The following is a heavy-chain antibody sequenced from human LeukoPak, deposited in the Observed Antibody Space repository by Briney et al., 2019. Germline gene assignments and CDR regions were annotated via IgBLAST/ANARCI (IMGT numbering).Heavy chain of an antibody. V-gene: IGHV1-46*01. Sequence: ASVKVSCKASGYTFTSYYMHWVRQAPGQGLEWMGIINPSGGSTSYAQKFQGRATITRDTSTSTVYMELSSLGSEDTAVYYRARDGGYYDSSGYYYNDAFDIWGQGTLVTVSS. J-gene: IGHJ3*02. CDR3: ARDGGYYDSSGYYYNDAFDI. CDR2: INPSGGST. CDR1: GYTFTSYY. D-gene: IGHD3-22*01.